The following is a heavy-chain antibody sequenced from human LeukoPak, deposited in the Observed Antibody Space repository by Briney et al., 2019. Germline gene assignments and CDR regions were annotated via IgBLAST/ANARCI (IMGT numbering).Heavy chain of an antibody. CDR1: GGSVSGDGYY. CDR3: ARAPYSWKDVGLDY. D-gene: IGHD1-1*01. J-gene: IGHJ4*02. Sequence: SETLSPTCTVSGGSVSGDGYYWSWIRQPPGKGLASIGYIFYSGSTNYNPSLKSRVTISVDTSNNQFSLKLSSVTAADTTVYYCARAPYSWKDVGLDYWGQGILVTVSS. V-gene: IGHV4-61*08. CDR2: IFYSGST.